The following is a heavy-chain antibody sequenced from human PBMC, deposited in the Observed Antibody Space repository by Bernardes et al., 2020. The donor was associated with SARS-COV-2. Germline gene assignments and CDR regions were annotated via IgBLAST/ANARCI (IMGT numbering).Heavy chain of an antibody. CDR2: INHSGST. D-gene: IGHD3-3*01. CDR1: GGSFSGYY. Sequence: WETLSLTCAVYGGSFSGYYWSWIRQPPGQGLEWIGEINHSGSTNYNPSLKSRVTISVDTSKNQFSLKLSSVTAADTAVYYCARKRGTIFGVVKDYFDYWGQGTLVTVSS. V-gene: IGHV4-34*01. J-gene: IGHJ4*02. CDR3: ARKRGTIFGVVKDYFDY.